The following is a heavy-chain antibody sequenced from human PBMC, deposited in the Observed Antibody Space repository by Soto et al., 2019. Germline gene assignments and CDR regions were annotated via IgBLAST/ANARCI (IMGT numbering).Heavy chain of an antibody. CDR1: GYTLTELS. V-gene: IGHV1-24*01. CDR3: ARLVDVMLSGPNNWFDP. CDR2: FDPEDGET. Sequence: GASVTVSCKVSGYTLTELSMHWVRQAPGKGLEWMGGFDPEDGETIYAQKFQGRVTMTEYTSTDTAYMELSSLRSEDTAVYYCARLVDVMLSGPNNWFDPWGQGTLVTVSS. J-gene: IGHJ5*02. D-gene: IGHD2-8*01.